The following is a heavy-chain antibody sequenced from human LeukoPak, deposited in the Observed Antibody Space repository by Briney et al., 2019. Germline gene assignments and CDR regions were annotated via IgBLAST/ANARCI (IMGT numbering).Heavy chain of an antibody. D-gene: IGHD3-10*01. CDR1: GFTLTTYA. Sequence: QPGGSLRLPCIASGFTLTTYAMHWVRQAPGKGLEWVAVISFDGGNEDYADSVEGRFTLSRDTSKNMVYLQTNSLTVEDTAVYYCARGAERFGEFVSQFDYWGQGTLVTVSS. CDR2: ISFDGGNE. V-gene: IGHV3-30-3*01. J-gene: IGHJ4*02. CDR3: ARGAERFGEFVSQFDY.